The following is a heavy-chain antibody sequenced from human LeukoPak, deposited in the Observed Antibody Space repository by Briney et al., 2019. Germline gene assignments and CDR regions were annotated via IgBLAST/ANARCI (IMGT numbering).Heavy chain of an antibody. CDR1: GFTFSGSA. V-gene: IGHV3-23*01. J-gene: IGHJ4*02. D-gene: IGHD1-7*01. CDR3: AKIAVGAGTTE. Sequence: GGSLRLSCAASGFTFSGSAMTWVRQAPGKGLEWASSISANGANTYFADSVRGRFTISRDNSQNTLYLQMNSLRADDTALYYCAKIAVGAGTTEWGQGTLVTVSA. CDR2: ISANGANT.